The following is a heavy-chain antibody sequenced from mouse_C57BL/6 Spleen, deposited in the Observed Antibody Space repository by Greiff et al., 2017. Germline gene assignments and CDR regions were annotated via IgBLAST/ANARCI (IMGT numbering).Heavy chain of an antibody. J-gene: IGHJ4*01. CDR3: AGDGIYVVAMGY. CDR1: GFNIKDYY. D-gene: IGHD2-1*01. V-gene: IGHV14-2*01. CDR2: IDPEDGET. Sequence: EVQLQESGAELVKPGASVKLSCTASGFNIKDYYMHWVKQRPEQGLEWIGRIDPEDGETKYDPKFKGKATITADTSSNTAYLQLSSLTSEDTAVYCCAGDGIYVVAMGYWGQGTSVTVSS.